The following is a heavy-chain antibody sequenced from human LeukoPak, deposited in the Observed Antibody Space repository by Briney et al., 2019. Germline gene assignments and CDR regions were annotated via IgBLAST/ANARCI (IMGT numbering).Heavy chain of an antibody. V-gene: IGHV4-34*01. CDR1: GGSFSGYY. CDR2: INHSGST. J-gene: IGHJ5*02. CDR3: ARRPRGIIIKTWFDP. Sequence: SSETLSLTCAVYGGSFSGYYWSWIRQPPGKGLEWIGEINHSGSTNYNPSLKSRVTISIDTSKNQFSLKLSSVTAADTAVYYCARRPRGIIIKTWFDPWGQGTLVTVSS. D-gene: IGHD3-10*01.